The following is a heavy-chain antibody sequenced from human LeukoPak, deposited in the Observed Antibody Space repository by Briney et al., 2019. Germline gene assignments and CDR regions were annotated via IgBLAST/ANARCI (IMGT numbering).Heavy chain of an antibody. D-gene: IGHD6-13*01. J-gene: IGHJ4*02. Sequence: PGGSLRLSCAASGFTFSSYAMSWVRQAPGKGLEWVSAISGRGGSTYYADSVKGRFTISRDNSKNTLYLQMNSLRAEDTAVYYCAKESVRYSSSGEGQKWGQGTLVTVSS. V-gene: IGHV3-23*01. CDR2: ISGRGGST. CDR1: GFTFSSYA. CDR3: AKESVRYSSSGEGQK.